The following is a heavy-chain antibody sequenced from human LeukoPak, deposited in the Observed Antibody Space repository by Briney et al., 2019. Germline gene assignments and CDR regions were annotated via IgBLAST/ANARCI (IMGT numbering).Heavy chain of an antibody. CDR2: ISSSSSTI. J-gene: IGHJ3*02. Sequence: GGSLRLSCAASGFTFSSYSMNWVRQAPGKGLEWVSYISSSSSTIYYADSVKGRFTISRDNAKNSLYLQMNSLRAEDTAVYYCARESRAQWLPWVAAFDIWGQGTMVTVSS. D-gene: IGHD6-19*01. CDR3: ARESRAQWLPWVAAFDI. CDR1: GFTFSSYS. V-gene: IGHV3-48*01.